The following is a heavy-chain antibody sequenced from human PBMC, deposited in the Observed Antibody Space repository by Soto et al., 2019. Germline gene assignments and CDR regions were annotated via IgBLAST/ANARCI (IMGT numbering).Heavy chain of an antibody. CDR3: AFYGSGKFGEKQRFYYDY. Sequence: EVQLLESGGGLVQPGGSLRLSCAASGFAFGSYAMSWVRQAPGKGLEWVSAISGHGGTTYYADSVRGRFTFSRDNSKNMLYLQMNSLRAEDTALYYCAFYGSGKFGEKQRFYYDYWGQGTLVTVSS. V-gene: IGHV3-23*01. D-gene: IGHD3-10*01. CDR2: ISGHGGTT. J-gene: IGHJ4*02. CDR1: GFAFGSYA.